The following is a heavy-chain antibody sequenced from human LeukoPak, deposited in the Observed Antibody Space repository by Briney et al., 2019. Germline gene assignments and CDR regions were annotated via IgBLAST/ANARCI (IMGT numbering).Heavy chain of an antibody. D-gene: IGHD2-15*01. CDR2: ISGSGGST. V-gene: IGHV3-23*01. CDR3: AKFSGSSAPY. Sequence: GGSVRLSCAASGFTFSSYAMRWVRQAPGKGREWVAAISGSGGSTYYADSVKGRFTISRDNSKNTLYLQMNSLRAEDTAVYYCAKFSGSSAPYWGQGTLVTVSS. CDR1: GFTFSSYA. J-gene: IGHJ4*02.